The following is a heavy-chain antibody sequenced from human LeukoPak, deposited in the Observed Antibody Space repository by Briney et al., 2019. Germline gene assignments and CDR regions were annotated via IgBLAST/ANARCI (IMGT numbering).Heavy chain of an antibody. D-gene: IGHD3-3*01. CDR2: TYYRSKWYN. CDR1: GDSVSSNSRA. V-gene: IGHV6-1*01. J-gene: IGHJ5*02. Sequence: SQTLSLTCAISGDSVSSNSRAWNWIRQSPSRGLEWLGRTYYRSKWYNDYAVSVKSRITINPDTSKNQFSLQLNSVTPEDTAVYYCATSITIFGVGPAGWFDPWGQGTLVTVSS. CDR3: ATSITIFGVGPAGWFDP.